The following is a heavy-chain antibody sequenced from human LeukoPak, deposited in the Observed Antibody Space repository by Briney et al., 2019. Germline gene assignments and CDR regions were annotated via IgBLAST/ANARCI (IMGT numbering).Heavy chain of an antibody. V-gene: IGHV3-74*01. CDR3: ARDAPGNTALDY. D-gene: IGHD5-18*01. Sequence: GGSLRLSCAASGFTFVSYCMHWVRQAPEKGLVWVSRINGYSSSTDFADSVKGRFTISRDNAKNTLYLQMNSLRAEDTAVYYCARDAPGNTALDYWGQGTLVTVSS. J-gene: IGHJ4*02. CDR2: INGYSSST. CDR1: GFTFVSYC.